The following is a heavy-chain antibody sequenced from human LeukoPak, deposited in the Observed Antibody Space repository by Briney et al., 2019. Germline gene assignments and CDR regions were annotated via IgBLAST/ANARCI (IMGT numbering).Heavy chain of an antibody. CDR3: TRSRTVDTAILYYFDY. J-gene: IGHJ4*02. CDR1: GFPFCYYA. Sequence: GALELSFTASGFPFCYYAMSWFRPAPGKGLEGGGFIKRKAYGGTTEYAASVKGRFTISRDDSKSIAYLQMNSLKTEDTAVYYCTRSRTVDTAILYYFDYWGQGTLVTVSS. D-gene: IGHD5-18*01. V-gene: IGHV3-49*03. CDR2: IKRKAYGGTT.